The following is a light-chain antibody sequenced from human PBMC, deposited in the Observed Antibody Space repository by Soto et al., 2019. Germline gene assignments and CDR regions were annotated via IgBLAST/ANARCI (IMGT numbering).Light chain of an antibody. CDR2: GTS. CDR1: QSVSSN. CDR3: HQYNFWPT. Sequence: RVMPQSPATLSVSPGERATLSCRASQSVSSNLAWYQQKPGQSPRLLIYGTSTRATGIPARFSGSGSGTEFTLTISSFQSEDFAVYYCHQYNFWPTFGQGTKVDI. V-gene: IGKV3-15*01. J-gene: IGKJ1*01.